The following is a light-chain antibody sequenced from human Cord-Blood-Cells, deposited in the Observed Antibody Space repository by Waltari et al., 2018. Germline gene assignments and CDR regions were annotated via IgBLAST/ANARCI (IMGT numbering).Light chain of an antibody. CDR1: TSDVGSSNL. V-gene: IGLV2-23*03. Sequence: QSALTQPASVSGSPGQSITTSCTGTTSDVGSSNLVSCYQQHPGKAPKLMIYEGSERPSGVSNRFSGSKSDNTASLTISGLQAEDEADYYCCSYAGSSTFVVFGGGTKLTVL. J-gene: IGLJ3*02. CDR3: CSYAGSSTFVV. CDR2: EGS.